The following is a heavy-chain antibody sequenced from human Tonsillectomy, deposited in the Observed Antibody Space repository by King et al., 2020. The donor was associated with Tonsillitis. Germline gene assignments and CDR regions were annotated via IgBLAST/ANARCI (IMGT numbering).Heavy chain of an antibody. D-gene: IGHD2-2*01. Sequence: VQLVQSGAEVKKPGASLRISCKGSGYIFNNYWINWVRQMPGKGLEWMGRIDPSDSHANYGPSFQGHVTISVDKSINTAFLQWSSLKASDTAMYYCARPPRGCTSTSCYLYYWGQGTLVTVSS. J-gene: IGHJ4*02. V-gene: IGHV5-10-1*03. CDR1: GYIFNNYW. CDR2: IDPSDSHA. CDR3: ARPPRGCTSTSCYLYY.